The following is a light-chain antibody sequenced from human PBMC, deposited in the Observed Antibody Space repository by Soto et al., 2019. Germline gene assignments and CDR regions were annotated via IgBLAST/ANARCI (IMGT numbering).Light chain of an antibody. CDR1: QNINNY. V-gene: IGKV1-33*01. CDR2: DAS. CDR3: QQYENLPT. Sequence: DFQMTQSPSTLSASVGERVTITCQASQNINNYLNWYQQKPGRAPKLLIYDASNLEAGVPSRFRGSGSGTDFTFTISRLQPEDIATYYCQQYENLPTFGQGTRLEIK. J-gene: IGKJ5*01.